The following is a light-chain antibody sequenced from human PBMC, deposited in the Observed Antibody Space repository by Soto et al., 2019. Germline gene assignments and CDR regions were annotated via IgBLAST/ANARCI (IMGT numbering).Light chain of an antibody. Sequence: TQSPSTLSASVGDRVTITCRASQSISSWLAWYQQKPGQAPRLLIYGASTRATGIPARFSGSGSGTDFTLTIRRLEPEDFAVYYCQQYGSSPTWTFGQGTKVDIK. CDR1: QSISSW. CDR3: QQYGSSPTWT. CDR2: GAS. V-gene: IGKV3-20*01. J-gene: IGKJ1*01.